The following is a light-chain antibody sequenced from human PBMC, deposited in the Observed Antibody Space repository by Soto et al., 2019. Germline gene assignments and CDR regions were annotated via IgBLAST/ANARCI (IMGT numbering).Light chain of an antibody. CDR1: SSDVGGYNY. J-gene: IGLJ2*01. CDR3: QSFDSSRIGLL. V-gene: IGLV2-8*01. Sequence: QSALTQPPSASGSPGQSVAISCTGTSSDVGGYNYVSWYQQHPGKAPKLMIYEVNKRPSGVPDRFSGSKSGNTASLTVSGLQAEDEADYYCQSFDSSRIGLLFGGGTKLTVL. CDR2: EVN.